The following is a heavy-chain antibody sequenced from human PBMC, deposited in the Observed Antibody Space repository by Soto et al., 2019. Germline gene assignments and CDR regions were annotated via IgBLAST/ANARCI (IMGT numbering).Heavy chain of an antibody. D-gene: IGHD3-10*01. CDR1: GYTFTSYY. V-gene: IGHV1-46*03. Sequence: ASVKVSCKASGYTFTSYYMHWVRQAPGQGLEWMGIINPSGGSTSYAQKFQGRVTMTRDTSTSTVYMELSSLRSEDTAVYYCARDGNGSGSYYLRPNYYYMDVWGKGTTVTSP. J-gene: IGHJ6*03. CDR2: INPSGGST. CDR3: ARDGNGSGSYYLRPNYYYMDV.